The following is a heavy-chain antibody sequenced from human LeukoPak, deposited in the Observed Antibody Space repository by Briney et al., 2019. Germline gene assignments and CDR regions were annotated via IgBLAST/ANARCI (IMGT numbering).Heavy chain of an antibody. V-gene: IGHV1-2*02. Sequence: ASVKVSCKASGYSFADYYMHWVRQAPGQGLEWMGWIKPNSGGTRSAQKFQGRVTMTRDTSISKDYMERSSQRDDDTAVYYCATNILVRDIINWFDPWGQGTLVTVSS. CDR3: ATNILVRDIINWFDP. CDR2: IKPNSGGT. CDR1: GYSFADYY. D-gene: IGHD3-10*01. J-gene: IGHJ5*02.